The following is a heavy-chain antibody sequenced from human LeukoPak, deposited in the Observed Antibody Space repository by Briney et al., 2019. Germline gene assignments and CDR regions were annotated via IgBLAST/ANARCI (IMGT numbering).Heavy chain of an antibody. V-gene: IGHV3-7*03. CDR1: GFTFSSSW. D-gene: IGHD6-13*01. J-gene: IGHJ4*02. CDR3: ARGRYSSTTYYFDS. Sequence: PGGSLRLSCAASGFTFSSSWMSWVRQAPGKGLEWVANIKKDGSETYYVDSVKGRFTISRDNAKNSLYLQMNSLRAEDVAIYYCARGRYSSTTYYFDSWGQGTLVTVPS. CDR2: IKKDGSET.